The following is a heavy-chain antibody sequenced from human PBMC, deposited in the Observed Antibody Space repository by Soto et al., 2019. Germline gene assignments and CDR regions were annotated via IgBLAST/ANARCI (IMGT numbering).Heavy chain of an antibody. Sequence: EVQLVESGGGLVQAGGSLRLSCAASGFTVSGNYMAWVRQAPGKGLEWVSIIYSTNNTYYADFVKGRFTMSRDNSKNTVWLQMNILRAEDTGVYYCARASIVSTMGGWLDPWGQGARVIVSS. CDR1: GFTVSGNY. CDR3: ARASIVSTMGGWLDP. CDR2: IYSTNNT. D-gene: IGHD5-12*01. J-gene: IGHJ5*02. V-gene: IGHV3-66*01.